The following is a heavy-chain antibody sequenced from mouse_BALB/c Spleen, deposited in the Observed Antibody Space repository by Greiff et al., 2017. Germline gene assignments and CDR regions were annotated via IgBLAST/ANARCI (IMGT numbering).Heavy chain of an antibody. V-gene: IGHV5-9-4*01. Sequence: EVQGVESGGGLVKPGGSLKLSCAASGFTFSSYAMSWVRQSPEKRLEWVAEISSGGSYTYYPDTVTGRFTISRDNAKNTLYLEMSSLRSEDTAMYNCVKDDSRYEVWDAMDYWGQGTSVTVSS. CDR1: GFTFSSYA. CDR3: VKDDSRYEVWDAMDY. CDR2: ISSGGSYT. J-gene: IGHJ4*01. D-gene: IGHD2-14*01.